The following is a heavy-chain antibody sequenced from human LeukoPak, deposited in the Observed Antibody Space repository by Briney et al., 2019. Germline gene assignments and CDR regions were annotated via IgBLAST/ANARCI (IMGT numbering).Heavy chain of an antibody. D-gene: IGHD3-10*01. Sequence: GGSLRLSCAASEFIFSSYAMHWVRQAPGKGLEWVGVISYDGSNKSYADSVKGRFTISRDNSKNTLYLQMNSLRAEDTDVYFCATLWFGELKTYYFYYYGVDVWGQGTTVTVSS. CDR3: ATLWFGELKTYYFYYYGVDV. V-gene: IGHV3-30-3*01. CDR1: EFIFSSYA. CDR2: ISYDGSNK. J-gene: IGHJ6*02.